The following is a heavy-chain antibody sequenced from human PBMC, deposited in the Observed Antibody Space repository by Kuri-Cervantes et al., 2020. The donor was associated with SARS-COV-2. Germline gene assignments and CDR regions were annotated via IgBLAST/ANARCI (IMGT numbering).Heavy chain of an antibody. CDR1: GFTFSSYA. CDR3: ARDRGNYYGMDV. D-gene: IGHD3-10*01. J-gene: IGHJ6*02. Sequence: GESLKISCAASGFTFSSYAMHWVRQAPGKGLEWVAVISYDGSNKYYADSVKGRFTISRDNAKNSLYLQMNSLRAEDTAVYYCARDRGNYYGMDVWGQGTTVTVSS. CDR2: ISYDGSNK. V-gene: IGHV3-30*07.